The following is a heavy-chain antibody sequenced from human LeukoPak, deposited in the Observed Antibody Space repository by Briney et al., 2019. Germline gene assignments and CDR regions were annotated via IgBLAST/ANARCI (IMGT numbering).Heavy chain of an antibody. CDR2: MRYDGSNK. CDR3: AKDGWFGSGGPVDSDH. V-gene: IGHV3-30*02. D-gene: IGHD3-3*01. J-gene: IGHJ4*02. CDR1: GFTFTFYG. Sequence: AGGSLRLSCAASGFTFTFYGMHWVRQAPGKGLEWVAFMRYDGSNKYYADSVKGRFTISRDNSKNTLYLQMNSLRPEDTATYYCAKDGWFGSGGPVDSDHWGQGTLVTVSS.